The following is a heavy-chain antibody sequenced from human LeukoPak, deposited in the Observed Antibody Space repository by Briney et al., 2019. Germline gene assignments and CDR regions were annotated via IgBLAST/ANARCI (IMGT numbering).Heavy chain of an antibody. V-gene: IGHV4-39*01. D-gene: IGHD1-26*01. CDR1: GDSISSSSYY. J-gene: IGHJ4*02. CDR2: IYYSGST. Sequence: PSETLSLTCTVSGDSISSSSYYWGWIRQPPGKGLEWIGSIYYSGSTYYNPSLKSRVTISVDTSKNQFSLKLSSVTAADTAVYYCARRSGSYYATHFDYWGQGTLVTVSS. CDR3: ARRSGSYYATHFDY.